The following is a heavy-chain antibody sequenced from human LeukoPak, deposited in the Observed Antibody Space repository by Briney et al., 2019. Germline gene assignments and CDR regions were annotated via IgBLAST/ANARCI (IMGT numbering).Heavy chain of an antibody. J-gene: IGHJ4*02. D-gene: IGHD1-26*01. CDR2: IYSGGST. CDR3: ARDRGVGAFSYFDY. V-gene: IGHV3-53*01. CDR1: GFTVSSNY. Sequence: GGSLRLSCAASGFTVSSNYMSWVRQAPGKGLEWVSVIYSGGSTYYADSVKGRFTISRDNAKNSLYLQMNSLRAEDTAVYYCARDRGVGAFSYFDYWGQGTLVTVSS.